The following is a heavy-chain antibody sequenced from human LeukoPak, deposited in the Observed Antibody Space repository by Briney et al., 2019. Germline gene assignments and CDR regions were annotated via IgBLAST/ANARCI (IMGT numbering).Heavy chain of an antibody. CDR1: GGSFSGYH. CDR2: INHSGST. Sequence: SETLSLTCAVYGGSFSGYHWSWIRQPPGKGLEWIGEINHSGSTNYNPSLKSRVTISVDTSKNQFSLKLSSVTAADTAVYYCARGTTIFSYYYYGMDVWGQGTTVTVSS. CDR3: ARGTTIFSYYYYGMDV. J-gene: IGHJ6*02. D-gene: IGHD3-9*01. V-gene: IGHV4-34*01.